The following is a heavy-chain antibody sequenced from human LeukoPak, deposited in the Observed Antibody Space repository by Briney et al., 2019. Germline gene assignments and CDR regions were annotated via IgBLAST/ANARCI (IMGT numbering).Heavy chain of an antibody. V-gene: IGHV3-74*01. J-gene: IGHJ3*02. CDR3: AREPGGWYAFDI. Sequence: GGALRLSCAASGFTFSSYWMHWVRQAPGKGLVWVSRINSDGSSSSYADSVKGRFTISRDNAKNTLYLQMNSLRAEDTAVYYCAREPGGWYAFDIWGQGTMVTDSS. CDR1: GFTFSSYW. CDR2: INSDGSSS. D-gene: IGHD2-15*01.